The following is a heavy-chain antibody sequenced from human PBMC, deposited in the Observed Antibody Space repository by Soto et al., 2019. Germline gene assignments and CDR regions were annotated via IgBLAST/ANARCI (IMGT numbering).Heavy chain of an antibody. D-gene: IGHD5-18*01. CDR1: GYTFTSYY. CDR3: ARDALLVDTAMVEPDY. J-gene: IGHJ4*02. Sequence: ASVKVSCKASGYTFTSYYMHWVRQAPGQGLEWMGIINPSGGSTSYAQKFQGRVTMTRDTSTSTVYMELSSLRSEDTAVYYCARDALLVDTAMVEPDYWGQGTLVTVSS. V-gene: IGHV1-46*03. CDR2: INPSGGST.